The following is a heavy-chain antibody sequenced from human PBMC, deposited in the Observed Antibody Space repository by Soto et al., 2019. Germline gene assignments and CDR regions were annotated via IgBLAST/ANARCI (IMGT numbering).Heavy chain of an antibody. CDR3: ASGNAWEVLPAY. V-gene: IGHV4-31*03. Sequence: QVQLQESGPGLVKPSQTLSLTCTVSGASINSGGYYWSWIRQLPGKGLEWIGYIYFSGSTYYNPSLESRVSISLDTSQNQFSLKLTSVTAADTAVYYCASGNAWEVLPAYWGQGTLVTVSS. J-gene: IGHJ4*02. D-gene: IGHD1-26*01. CDR1: GASINSGGYY. CDR2: IYFSGST.